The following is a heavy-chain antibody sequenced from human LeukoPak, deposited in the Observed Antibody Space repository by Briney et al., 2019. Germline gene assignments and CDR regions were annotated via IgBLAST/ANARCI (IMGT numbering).Heavy chain of an antibody. D-gene: IGHD5-18*01. V-gene: IGHV3-23*01. CDR2: ISGSGGST. CDR1: GFTFSSYA. J-gene: IGHJ6*02. Sequence: GGSLRLSCAASGFTFSSYAMSWVRQAPGKGLEWVSAISGSGGSTYYADSVKGRFTISRDNSKNTLYLQMNSLRAEDTAVYYCARDLYSYGYYSYYYYYYGMDVWGQGTTVTVSS. CDR3: ARDLYSYGYYSYYYYYYGMDV.